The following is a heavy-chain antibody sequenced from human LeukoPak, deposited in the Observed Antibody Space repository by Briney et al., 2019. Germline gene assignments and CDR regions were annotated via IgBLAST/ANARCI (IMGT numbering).Heavy chain of an antibody. V-gene: IGHV4-39*07. J-gene: IGHJ4*02. Sequence: SETLSLTCTVSGGSISSSSYYWGWIRQPPGKGLEWIGSIYYSGSTYYNPSLKSRVTISVDTSKNQFSLKLSSVTAADTAVYYCAPQTRFPGSGAAPFDYWGQGTLVTVSS. D-gene: IGHD1-26*01. CDR1: GGSISSSSYY. CDR3: APQTRFPGSGAAPFDY. CDR2: IYYSGST.